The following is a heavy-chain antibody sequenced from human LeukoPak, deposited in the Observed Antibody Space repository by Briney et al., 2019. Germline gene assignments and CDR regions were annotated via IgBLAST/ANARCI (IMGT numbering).Heavy chain of an antibody. Sequence: GGSLRLSCAASGFTFSSYGMHWVRQAPGKGLEWVAVIWYDGSNKYYADSVKGRFTISRDNSKNTLYLQMNSLRAEDTAVYYCARHLVPTAMSTAFDIWGQGTMVTVSS. CDR3: ARHLVPTAMSTAFDI. V-gene: IGHV3-33*01. CDR1: GFTFSSYG. J-gene: IGHJ3*02. D-gene: IGHD2-2*01. CDR2: IWYDGSNK.